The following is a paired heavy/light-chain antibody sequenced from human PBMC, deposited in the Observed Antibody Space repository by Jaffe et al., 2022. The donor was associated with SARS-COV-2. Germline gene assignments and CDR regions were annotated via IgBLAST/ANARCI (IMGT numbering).Heavy chain of an antibody. Sequence: EVQLVESGGGLVQPGGSLRLSCAASGFTFSSYAMSWVRQAAGKGLEWVSAITSGGGKMYYADSVKGRFTISRDNSKNSLYLQMETLRAEDTAVYYCAKVRQAGFQTSEFDSWGQGTLVTVSS. CDR1: GFTFSSYA. J-gene: IGHJ4*02. CDR2: ITSGGGKM. V-gene: IGHV3-23*04. CDR3: AKVRQAGFQTSEFDS. D-gene: IGHD6-19*01.
Light chain of an antibody. V-gene: IGKV1-39*01. Sequence: DIQMTQSPSSLSASVGDRVTVTCRASQSISTYLNWYQQKPGKAPNLLIYAASTLQSGVPSTFSGSGSGTDFTLTISSLQPEDVATYYCQQSYTIPTFGQGTKVEIK. J-gene: IGKJ1*01. CDR2: AAS. CDR1: QSISTY. CDR3: QQSYTIPT.